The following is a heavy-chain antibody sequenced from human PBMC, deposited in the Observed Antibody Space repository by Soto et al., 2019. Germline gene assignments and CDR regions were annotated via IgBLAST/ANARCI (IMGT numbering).Heavy chain of an antibody. CDR1: GFTFGDYA. D-gene: IGHD2-2*01. J-gene: IGHJ4*02. CDR2: IRSKAYDGTT. V-gene: IGHV3-49*03. Sequence: EVQLVESGGGLVQPGRSLRLSCTASGFTFGDYAMSWFRQAPGKGLEWVGFIRSKAYDGTTEYAASVKGRFTISRDDSKSIAYLQMNSLKTEDTAVYYCTRAACSSTSCSWWFDYWGQGTLVTVSS. CDR3: TRAACSSTSCSWWFDY.